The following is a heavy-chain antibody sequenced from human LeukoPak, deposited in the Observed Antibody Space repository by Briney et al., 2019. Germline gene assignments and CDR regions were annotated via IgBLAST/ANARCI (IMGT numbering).Heavy chain of an antibody. V-gene: IGHV3-30*18. Sequence: GGSLRLSCAASGFTFSSYGMHWVRQAPGKGLEWVAVISYDGSNKYYADSVKGRFTISRDNSKNTLYLQMNSLRAEDTAVYYCAKVGTPGTYYFDYWGQGTPVTVSS. CDR2: ISYDGSNK. J-gene: IGHJ4*02. CDR3: AKVGTPGTYYFDY. CDR1: GFTFSSYG.